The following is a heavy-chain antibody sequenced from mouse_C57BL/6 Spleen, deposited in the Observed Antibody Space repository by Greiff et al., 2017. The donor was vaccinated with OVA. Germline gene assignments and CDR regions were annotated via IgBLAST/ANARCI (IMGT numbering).Heavy chain of an antibody. D-gene: IGHD1-1*01. CDR2: ILPGSGST. CDR1: GYTFTGSW. J-gene: IGHJ2*01. Sequence: QVQLQQSGAELMKPGASVKLSCKATGYTFTGSWIEWVKQRPGHGLEWIGEILPGSGSTTYNEKFKGKATFTADTSSNTAYMQLSSLTTEDSTIYCCAREDGSSYDDWGQGTTLTVSS. V-gene: IGHV1-9*01. CDR3: AREDGSSYDD.